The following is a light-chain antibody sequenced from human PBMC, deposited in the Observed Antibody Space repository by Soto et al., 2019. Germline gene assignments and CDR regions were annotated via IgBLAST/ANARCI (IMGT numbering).Light chain of an antibody. CDR2: DES. J-gene: IGKJ5*01. V-gene: IGKV1-33*01. CDR1: QDINKN. CDR3: QQYESLPLT. Sequence: DIQMTQSPSSLSASVGDRVTITVQSSQDINKNLIWYQQKPGKAPKLLIYDESDLETGVPSRFSGSGSGTGFTFTISSLQPEDFATYYCQQYESLPLTFGQGTRLEI.